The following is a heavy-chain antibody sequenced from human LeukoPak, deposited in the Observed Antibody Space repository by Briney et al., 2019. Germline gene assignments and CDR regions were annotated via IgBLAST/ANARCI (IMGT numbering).Heavy chain of an antibody. Sequence: VASVKVSYKASGYTFTSYTMNWVRQAPGQGLEWMGWINTDTGNPTYAQGFTGRFVFSLDTSVSTAYLQISSLKAEDTAVYYCARDDIVATIACFDYWGQGTLVTVSS. CDR3: ARDDIVATIACFDY. D-gene: IGHD5-12*01. V-gene: IGHV7-4-1*02. CDR1: GYTFTSYT. CDR2: INTDTGNP. J-gene: IGHJ4*02.